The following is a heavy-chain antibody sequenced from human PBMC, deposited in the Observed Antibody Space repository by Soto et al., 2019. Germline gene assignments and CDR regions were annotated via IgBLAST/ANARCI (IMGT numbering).Heavy chain of an antibody. CDR3: ARGILRSSGIDY. CDR2: INHSGST. Sequence: SETLSLTCAVYGGSFSGYYWSWIRQPPGKGLEWIGEINHSGSTNYNPSLKSRVTISVDTSKNQFSLKLSSVTAADTAVYYCARGILRSSGIDYWGQGTLVTVSS. CDR1: GGSFSGYY. V-gene: IGHV4-34*01. J-gene: IGHJ4*02.